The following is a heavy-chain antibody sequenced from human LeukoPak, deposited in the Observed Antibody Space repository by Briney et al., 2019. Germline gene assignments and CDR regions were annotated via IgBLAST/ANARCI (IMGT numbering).Heavy chain of an antibody. V-gene: IGHV3-21*05. CDR1: GFTFSSYS. CDR2: ISSSSSYI. CDR3: ARVRWFGSYYFDY. D-gene: IGHD3-10*01. Sequence: GGSLRLSCAASGFTFSSYSMNWVRQAPGKGLEWVSYISSSSSYIYYADSVKGRFTISRDNAKNSLYLQMNSLRAEDTAVYYCARVRWFGSYYFDYWGQGTLVTVSS. J-gene: IGHJ4*02.